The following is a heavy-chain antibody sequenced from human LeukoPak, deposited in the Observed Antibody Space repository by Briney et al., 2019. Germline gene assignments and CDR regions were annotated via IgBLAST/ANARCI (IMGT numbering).Heavy chain of an antibody. Sequence: PGGSLRLSCAASGFMFSSYWMSWVRRAPGKGLEWVADIKEDGSEKSYVDSVKGRFTISRDNAKNSLYLQMSSLRAEDTAVYYCARGGGSYYYFDYWGQGTLVTVSS. J-gene: IGHJ4*02. CDR2: IKEDGSEK. CDR1: GFMFSSYW. CDR3: ARGGGSYYYFDY. D-gene: IGHD1-26*01. V-gene: IGHV3-7*01.